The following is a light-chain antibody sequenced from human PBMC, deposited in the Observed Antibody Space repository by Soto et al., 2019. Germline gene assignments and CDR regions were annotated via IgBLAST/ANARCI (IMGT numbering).Light chain of an antibody. V-gene: IGKV3-20*01. CDR3: QQYGSSPRT. Sequence: EIVLTQSPDTLSLSPGERDTLSCRASQIITSGYLAWYQQTRGQAPRLLIYGASIRATGVPGRFSGSGSGTDFTLSISVLEHDDFALYYCQQYGSSPRTFGQGTKVEIK. CDR1: QIITSGY. CDR2: GAS. J-gene: IGKJ2*01.